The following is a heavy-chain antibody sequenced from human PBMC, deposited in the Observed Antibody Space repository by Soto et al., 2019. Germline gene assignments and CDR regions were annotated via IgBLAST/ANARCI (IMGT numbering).Heavy chain of an antibody. V-gene: IGHV4-59*01. Sequence: ETLSLTCTVSGGSISSYYWSWIRQPPGKGLEWIGYIYYSGSTNYNPSLKSRVTISVDTSKNQFSLKLSSVTAADTAVYYCARAEGYCSGGSCYSMDFDYWGQGTLVTVSS. CDR3: ARAEGYCSGGSCYSMDFDY. J-gene: IGHJ4*02. D-gene: IGHD2-15*01. CDR1: GGSISSYY. CDR2: IYYSGST.